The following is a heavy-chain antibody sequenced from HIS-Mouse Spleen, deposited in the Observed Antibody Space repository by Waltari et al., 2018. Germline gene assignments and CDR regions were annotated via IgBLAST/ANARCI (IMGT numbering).Heavy chain of an antibody. CDR2: ISWNSGSI. Sequence: EVQLVESGGGLVQPGRSLRLSCAASGFPFDDYAMHWVRQARGKGLEWVSGISWNSGSIGYADSVKGRFTISRDNAKNSLYLQMNSLRAEDTALYYCAKASGIAVAGDYFDYWGQGTLVTVSS. CDR1: GFPFDDYA. D-gene: IGHD6-19*01. J-gene: IGHJ4*02. V-gene: IGHV3-9*01. CDR3: AKASGIAVAGDYFDY.